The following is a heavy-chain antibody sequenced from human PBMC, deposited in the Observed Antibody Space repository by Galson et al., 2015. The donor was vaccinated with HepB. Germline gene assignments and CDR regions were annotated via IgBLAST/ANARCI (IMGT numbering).Heavy chain of an antibody. V-gene: IGHV2-26*01. CDR2: IFSNDEK. J-gene: IGHJ6*02. D-gene: IGHD5-12*01. CDR3: ARILSAGYSGYYYYGMDV. Sequence: PALVKPTQTLTLTCTVSGFPLSNARMGVSWIRQPPGKALEWLAHIFSNDEKSYSTSLKSRLTISKDTSKSQVVLTMTNMDPVDTATYYCARILSAGYSGYYYYGMDVWGQGTTVTVSS. CDR1: GFPLSNARMG.